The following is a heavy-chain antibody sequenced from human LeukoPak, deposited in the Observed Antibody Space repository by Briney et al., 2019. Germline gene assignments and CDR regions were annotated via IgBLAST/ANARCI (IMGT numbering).Heavy chain of an antibody. V-gene: IGHV3-30*14. Sequence: PGGSLRLSCAASGFSFSSYAMHWVRQAPGKGLEWVAVISYDGSNKYYADSVKGRFTISRDNSKNTLYLQMNSLRAEDTAVYYCASPRPFHYDYVWGSYRTGAFDIWGQGTMVTVSS. CDR2: ISYDGSNK. CDR3: ASPRPFHYDYVWGSYRTGAFDI. D-gene: IGHD3-16*02. J-gene: IGHJ3*02. CDR1: GFSFSSYA.